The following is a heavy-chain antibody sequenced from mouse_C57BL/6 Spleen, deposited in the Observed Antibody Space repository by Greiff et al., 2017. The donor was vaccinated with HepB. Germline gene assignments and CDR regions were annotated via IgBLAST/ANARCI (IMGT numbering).Heavy chain of an antibody. Sequence: QVQLQQSGAELARPGASVKMSCKASGYTFTSYTMHWVKQRPGQGLEWIGYINPSSGYTKYNQKFKDKATLTADKSSSTAYMQLSSLTSEDSAVYFCARFADGYLYYYAMDYWGQGTSVTVSS. V-gene: IGHV1-4*01. CDR2: INPSSGYT. CDR3: ARFADGYLYYYAMDY. CDR1: GYTFTSYT. J-gene: IGHJ4*01. D-gene: IGHD2-3*01.